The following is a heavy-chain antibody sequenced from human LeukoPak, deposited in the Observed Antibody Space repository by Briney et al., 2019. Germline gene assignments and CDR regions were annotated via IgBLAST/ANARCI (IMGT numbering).Heavy chain of an antibody. D-gene: IGHD5-12*01. J-gene: IGHJ4*02. Sequence: GASVKVSCKASGYTFTSYGISWVRQAPGQGLEWMGWINPNSGGTNNAQNFQGRVTMTRDTSISTGYMELTRLRSDDTAVYYCARGRYSGYDLRGDYWGQGTLVTVSS. CDR3: ARGRYSGYDLRGDY. V-gene: IGHV1-2*02. CDR1: GYTFTSYG. CDR2: INPNSGGT.